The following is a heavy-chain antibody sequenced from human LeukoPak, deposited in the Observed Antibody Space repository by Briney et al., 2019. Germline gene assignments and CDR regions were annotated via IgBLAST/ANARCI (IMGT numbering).Heavy chain of an antibody. V-gene: IGHV3-30*02. CDR1: GFTFSSYA. CDR3: AKDLIAAAGTYYYYYYMDV. CDR2: IRYDGSNK. Sequence: GGSLRLSCAASGFTFSSYAMSWVRQAPGKGLEWVAFIRYDGSNKYYADSVKGRFTISRDNSKNTLYLQMNSLRAEDTAVYYCAKDLIAAAGTYYYYYYMDVWGKGTTVAVSS. J-gene: IGHJ6*03. D-gene: IGHD6-13*01.